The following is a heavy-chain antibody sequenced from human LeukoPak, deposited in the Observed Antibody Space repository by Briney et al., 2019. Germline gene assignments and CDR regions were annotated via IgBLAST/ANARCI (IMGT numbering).Heavy chain of an antibody. CDR2: ISGSGGST. J-gene: IGHJ4*02. CDR3: AKNRAVAQTRYFDY. Sequence: GGSLRLSCAASGFTFSSYAMSWVRQAPGKGLEWVSAISGSGGSTYYADSVKGRFTISRDNSKSTLYLQMNSLRAEDTAVYYCAKNRAVAQTRYFDYWGQGTLVTVSS. V-gene: IGHV3-23*01. CDR1: GFTFSSYA. D-gene: IGHD6-19*01.